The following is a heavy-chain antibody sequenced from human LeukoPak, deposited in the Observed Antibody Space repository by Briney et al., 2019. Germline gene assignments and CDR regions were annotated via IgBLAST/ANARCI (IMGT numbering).Heavy chain of an antibody. J-gene: IGHJ6*02. V-gene: IGHV3-7*01. CDR1: GFTFSSYW. Sequence: PGGSLRLSCAASGFTFSSYWMSWVRQAPGKGLEWVANIKQDGSEKYYVDSVKGRFTISRDNAKNSLYLQMNSLRAEDTAVYYCARRAELELDYYYYYGMDVWGQGTTVTVSS. D-gene: IGHD1-7*01. CDR2: IKQDGSEK. CDR3: ARRAELELDYYYYYGMDV.